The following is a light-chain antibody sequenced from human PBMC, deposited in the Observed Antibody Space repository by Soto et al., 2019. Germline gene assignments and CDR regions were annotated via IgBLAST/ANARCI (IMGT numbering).Light chain of an antibody. CDR2: ETN. J-gene: IGLJ2*01. CDR1: SSNIGKNY. V-gene: IGLV1-51*02. CDR3: GTWDTSLTVVL. Sequence: QSVLTQSPSVSAASGQTVTISCSGSSSNIGKNYVSWYQQLPGTAPKLLIYETNKRPSGIPDRFSGSKSGTSATLGISGLQTGDEADYYCGTWDTSLTVVLFGGGTKLTVL.